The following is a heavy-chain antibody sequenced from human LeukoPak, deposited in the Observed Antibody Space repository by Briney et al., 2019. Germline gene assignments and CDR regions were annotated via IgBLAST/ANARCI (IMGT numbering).Heavy chain of an antibody. D-gene: IGHD2-2*01. V-gene: IGHV3-23*01. Sequence: GGSLRLSCAASGFTFSSYAISWVRQAPGKGLEWVSAISGSGGSTYYADSVKGRFTISRDNSKNTLYLQMNSLRAEDTAVYYCAKSRVEYCSSTSCFCPFDYWGQGTLVTVSS. CDR2: ISGSGGST. J-gene: IGHJ4*02. CDR1: GFTFSSYA. CDR3: AKSRVEYCSSTSCFCPFDY.